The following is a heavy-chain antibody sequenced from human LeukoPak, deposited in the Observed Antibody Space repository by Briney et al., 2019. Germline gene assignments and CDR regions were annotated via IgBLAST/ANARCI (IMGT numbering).Heavy chain of an antibody. J-gene: IGHJ5*02. V-gene: IGHV1-8*03. CDR1: GYTFTSYD. Sequence: GASVKVSCKASGYTFTSYDINWVRQATGQGLEWMGWLNPNSGNTGYAQMFQGRVTITRNTSINTAYMELSSLRSEDTAVYYCARMTMSGRGNWFDPWGQGTLVTVSS. CDR3: ARMTMSGRGNWFDP. D-gene: IGHD2-15*01. CDR2: LNPNSGNT.